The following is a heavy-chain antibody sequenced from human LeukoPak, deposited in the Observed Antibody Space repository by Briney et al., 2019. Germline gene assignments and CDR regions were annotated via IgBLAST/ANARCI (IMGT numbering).Heavy chain of an antibody. J-gene: IGHJ4*02. CDR2: IRSKAYGGTT. D-gene: IGHD6-13*01. V-gene: IGHV3-49*03. Sequence: GGSLRLSCTASGFTFGDYAMSWFRQAPGKGLEWVGFIRSKAYGGTTEYAASVKGRFAISRDDSKSIAYLQMNSLKTEDTAVYYCTRDSSGYSSKYWGQGTLVTVSS. CDR3: TRDSSGYSSKY. CDR1: GFTFGDYA.